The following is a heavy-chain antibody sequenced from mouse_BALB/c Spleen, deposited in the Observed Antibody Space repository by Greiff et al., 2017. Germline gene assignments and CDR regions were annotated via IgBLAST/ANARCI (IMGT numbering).Heavy chain of an antibody. CDR2: ISDGGSYT. Sequence: EVKVVESGGGLVKPGGSLKLSCAASGFTFSDYYMYWVRQTPEKRLEWVATISDGGSYTYYPDSVKGRFTISRDNAKNNLYLQMSSLKSEDTAMYYCARDNYYGSRDWYFDVWGAGTTVTVSP. CDR3: ARDNYYGSRDWYFDV. J-gene: IGHJ1*01. CDR1: GFTFSDYY. V-gene: IGHV5-4*02. D-gene: IGHD1-1*01.